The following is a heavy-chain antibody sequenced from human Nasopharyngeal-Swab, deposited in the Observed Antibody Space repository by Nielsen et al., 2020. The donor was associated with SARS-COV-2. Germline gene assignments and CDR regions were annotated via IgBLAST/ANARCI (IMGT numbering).Heavy chain of an antibody. Sequence: SETLSLTCTVSGGSINSYYWSWIRQPPGKGLEWIGYIYYSGSTNYNPSLKSRVTISVDTSKNQFSLKLSSVTVADTAVYYCARHKNWFDPWGQGTLVTVSS. CDR1: GGSINSYY. V-gene: IGHV4-59*08. J-gene: IGHJ5*02. CDR3: ARHKNWFDP. CDR2: IYYSGST.